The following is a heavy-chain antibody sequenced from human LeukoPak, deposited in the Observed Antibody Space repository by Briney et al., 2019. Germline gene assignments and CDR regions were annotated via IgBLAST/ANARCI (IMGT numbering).Heavy chain of an antibody. V-gene: IGHV3-23*01. J-gene: IGHJ4*02. Sequence: GGSLRLSCAASGFTFSSYAMSWVRQAPGMGPEWVSAISGSGGSTSYADSVKGRFTISRDNSKNTLYLQINSLRADDTAVYYCAKGGGRELLAYYFDYWGQGTLVTVSS. D-gene: IGHD1-26*01. CDR2: ISGSGGST. CDR3: AKGGGRELLAYYFDY. CDR1: GFTFSSYA.